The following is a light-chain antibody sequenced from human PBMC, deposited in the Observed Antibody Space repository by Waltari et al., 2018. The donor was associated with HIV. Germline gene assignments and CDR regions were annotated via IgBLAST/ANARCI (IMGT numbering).Light chain of an antibody. CDR3: MQVLQTPLT. V-gene: IGKV2-28*01. CDR1: QSLLHSNGNNY. Sequence: DIVMTQSPLSLPVTPGEPASISCRSSQSLLHSNGNNYLGWYLQRPGQSPQLLIYLGSNRAAGVPDRVSGSGSGTDFTLKSSRVEAEDVGVYYCMQVLQTPLTFGPGTKVDIK. J-gene: IGKJ3*01. CDR2: LGS.